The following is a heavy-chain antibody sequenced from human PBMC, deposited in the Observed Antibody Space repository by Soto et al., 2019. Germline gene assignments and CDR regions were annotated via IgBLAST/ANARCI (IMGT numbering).Heavy chain of an antibody. V-gene: IGHV4-31*03. CDR3: AREGGGYDSPPRYGLDV. CDR2: IYYRGST. CDR1: GGSLSSLGHY. D-gene: IGHD5-12*01. Sequence: PSENLSPTCSVSGGSLSSLGHYWTWIRHQPVKGPECIGYIYYRGSTDYNPPLKSRVTISVDRSENQFPLNLSSVTAADTPIYSCAREGGGYDSPPRYGLDVWGQGTTVTVSS. J-gene: IGHJ6*02.